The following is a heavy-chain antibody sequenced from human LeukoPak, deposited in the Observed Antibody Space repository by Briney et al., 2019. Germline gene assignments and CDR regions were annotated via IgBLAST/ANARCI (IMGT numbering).Heavy chain of an antibody. CDR2: IYHSGST. CDR3: ARDSTTYYDFWSGYYLDAFDI. CDR1: GGSISSTIYY. Sequence: PSETLSLTCTVSGGSISSTIYYWGWIRQPPGKGLEWIGSIYHSGSTYYNPSLKSRVTISVDTSKNQFSLKLSSVTAADTAVYYCARDSTTYYDFWSGYYLDAFDIWGQGTMVTVSS. D-gene: IGHD3-3*01. V-gene: IGHV4-39*07. J-gene: IGHJ3*02.